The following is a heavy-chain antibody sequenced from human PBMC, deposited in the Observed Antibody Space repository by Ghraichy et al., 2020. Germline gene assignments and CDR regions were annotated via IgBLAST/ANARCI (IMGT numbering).Heavy chain of an antibody. CDR2: ISPYNGNT. Sequence: ASVKVSCKASGYTFSSHGISWVRQAPGQGLEWMGWISPYNGNTNYAQKVQGRVTMTTDTSTSTVYMELRSLRSDDTAVYYCVRGLTIGSRAGIDYWGQGSLVTVSS. CDR1: GYTFSSHG. V-gene: IGHV1-18*01. J-gene: IGHJ4*02. D-gene: IGHD2-2*01. CDR3: VRGLTIGSRAGIDY.